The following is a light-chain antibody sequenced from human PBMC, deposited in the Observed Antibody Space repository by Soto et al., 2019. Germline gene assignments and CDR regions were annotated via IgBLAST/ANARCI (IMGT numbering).Light chain of an antibody. V-gene: IGKV3-11*01. Sequence: ENLLTQSPGTLSLSPGEGATLSCRASRGVSANYLAWYQQKPGQAPTLLIYGASIRAAGIQARFSGSGSGTDFTLTISSLEPEDFAVYYCKQHSNWPLTFGGGTKVDIK. J-gene: IGKJ4*01. CDR2: GAS. CDR3: KQHSNWPLT. CDR1: RGVSANY.